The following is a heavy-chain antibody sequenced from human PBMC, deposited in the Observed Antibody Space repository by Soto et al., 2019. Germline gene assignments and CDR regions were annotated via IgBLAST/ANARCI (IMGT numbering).Heavy chain of an antibody. CDR1: GFTFSSYG. V-gene: IGHV3-30*18. CDR3: AKSPIPYSSGWYYFDY. Sequence: PGGSLRLSCAASGFTFSSYGMHWVRQAPGKGLEWVAVISYDGSNKYYADSVKGRFTISRDNSKNTLYLQMNSLRAEDTAVYYCAKSPIPYSSGWYYFDYWGQGTQVTVSS. J-gene: IGHJ4*02. CDR2: ISYDGSNK. D-gene: IGHD6-19*01.